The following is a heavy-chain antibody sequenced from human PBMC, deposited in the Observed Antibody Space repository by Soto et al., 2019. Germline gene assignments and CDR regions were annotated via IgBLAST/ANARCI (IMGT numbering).Heavy chain of an antibody. CDR3: ARRNGDGVFDI. CDR1: GFTFSDFW. CDR2: ISSDGRET. Sequence: EVQLVESGGGLVQPGGSLRLSCAASGFTFSDFWMNWVRQAPEKGLEWVAYISSDGRETNHVASVKGRFTISRDNAKNSLYLQMNSLRVEDTAIYYCARRNGDGVFDIWGQGTVVTVSS. D-gene: IGHD3-10*01. J-gene: IGHJ3*02. V-gene: IGHV3-7*03.